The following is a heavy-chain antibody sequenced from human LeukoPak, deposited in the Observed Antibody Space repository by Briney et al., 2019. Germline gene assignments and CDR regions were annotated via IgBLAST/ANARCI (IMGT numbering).Heavy chain of an antibody. D-gene: IGHD5-12*01. CDR3: ARVSRWLPIKDTFDI. J-gene: IGHJ3*02. Sequence: KASQTLSLTCTVSGGSISSGSYYWSWIRQPAGKGLEWIGRIYTSGSTSYNPSLKSRVSMSGDTSKNLFSLHLTSVTAADTAMYYCARVSRWLPIKDTFDIWGPGTLVTVSS. V-gene: IGHV4-61*02. CDR1: GGSISSGSYY. CDR2: IYTSGST.